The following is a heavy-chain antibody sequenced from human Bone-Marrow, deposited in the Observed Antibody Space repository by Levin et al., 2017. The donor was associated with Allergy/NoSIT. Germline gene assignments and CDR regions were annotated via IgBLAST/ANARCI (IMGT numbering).Heavy chain of an antibody. V-gene: IGHV3-23*01. Sequence: GESLKISCAASGFTFSSYAMSWVRQAPGKGLEWVSAISGSGGSTYYADSVKGRFTISRDNSKNTLYLQMNSLRAEDTAVYYCAKDQGIVVVVAATLGLFLDYFDYWGQGTLVTVSS. D-gene: IGHD2-15*01. CDR2: ISGSGGST. J-gene: IGHJ4*02. CDR3: AKDQGIVVVVAATLGLFLDYFDY. CDR1: GFTFSSYA.